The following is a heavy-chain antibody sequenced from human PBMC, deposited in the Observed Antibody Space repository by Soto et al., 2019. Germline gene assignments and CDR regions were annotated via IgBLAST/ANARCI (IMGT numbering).Heavy chain of an antibody. CDR2: ISGSGGST. CDR3: ARDDVGVTLGL. CDR1: GFTFSSYA. V-gene: IGHV3-23*01. J-gene: IGHJ4*02. D-gene: IGHD2-21*02. Sequence: EVQLLESGGGLVQPGGSLRLSCAASGFTFSSYAMSWVRQAPGKGLEWVSAISGSGGSTYYADSVKGRFTISRDNAETSLYLQMNSLRAEDTAVYYCARDDVGVTLGLWGQGTLVTVSS.